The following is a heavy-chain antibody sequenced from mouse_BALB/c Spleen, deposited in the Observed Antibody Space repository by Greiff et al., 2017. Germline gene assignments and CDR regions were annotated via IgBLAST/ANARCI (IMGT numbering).Heavy chain of an antibody. J-gene: IGHJ4*01. V-gene: IGHV1-9*01. D-gene: IGHD3-3*01. CDR3: ARRADGLEGYYAMDY. CDR1: GYTFSSYW. Sequence: VHLVESGAELMKPGASVKISCKATGYTFSSYWIEWVKQRPGHGLEWIGEILPGSGSTNYNEKFKGKATFTADTSSNTAYMQLSSLTSEDSAVYYCARRADGLEGYYAMDYWGQGTSVTVSS. CDR2: ILPGSGST.